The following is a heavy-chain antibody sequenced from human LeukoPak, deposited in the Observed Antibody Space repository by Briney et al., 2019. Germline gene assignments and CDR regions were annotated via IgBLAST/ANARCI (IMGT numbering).Heavy chain of an antibody. CDR2: INPKTGGT. CDR3: ARVGDGLNDAFDM. D-gene: IGHD5-24*01. J-gene: IGHJ3*02. V-gene: IGHV1-2*06. Sequence: GASVKVSCKASGYTFTGYFMNWVRQAPGRGPEWMGRINPKTGGTNYAQKFQGRVTMTRDTSITTGYMELSRLRSDDTAVYYCARVGDGLNDAFDMWGQGTLVTVSS. CDR1: GYTFTGYF.